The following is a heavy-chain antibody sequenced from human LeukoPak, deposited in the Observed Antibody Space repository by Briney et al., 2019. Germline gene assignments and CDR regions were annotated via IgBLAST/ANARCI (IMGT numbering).Heavy chain of an antibody. CDR2: IYSGGAT. V-gene: IGHV3-66*04. CDR3: ARLHYDVLTGPFDY. Sequence: GGSLRLSCEASGFTFSRYAMIWVRRAPGKGLEWVSIIYSGGATFYAASVKGRFTISRENSKNTLWLQMNSLRAEDTAVYYCARLHYDVLTGPFDYWGQGTLVTVSS. D-gene: IGHD3-9*01. J-gene: IGHJ4*02. CDR1: GFTFSRYA.